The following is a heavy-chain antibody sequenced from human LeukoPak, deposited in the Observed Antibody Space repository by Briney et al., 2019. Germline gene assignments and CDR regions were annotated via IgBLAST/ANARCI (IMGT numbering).Heavy chain of an antibody. V-gene: IGHV5-51*01. D-gene: IGHD6-13*01. Sequence: GESLKISRKGSGYRFTSYYIGWVRQMPGKGLELMGIIYPGDSETRYSPSFQGQVTISADKSINTAYLEWGSLKASDTAMYYCARQTVGIAVPGTGDFDSWGQGTLVTVSS. CDR2: IYPGDSET. CDR3: ARQTVGIAVPGTGDFDS. CDR1: GYRFTSYY. J-gene: IGHJ4*02.